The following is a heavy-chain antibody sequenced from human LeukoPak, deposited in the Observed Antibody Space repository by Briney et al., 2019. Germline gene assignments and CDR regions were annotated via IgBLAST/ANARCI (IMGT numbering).Heavy chain of an antibody. V-gene: IGHV3-30*02. D-gene: IGHD5-12*01. J-gene: IGHJ6*03. CDR1: GFTFSSYG. CDR3: ARIIEGPSWLRLYYYYYYMDV. Sequence: PGGSLRLSCAASGFTFSSYGVHWVRQAPGKGLEWVAFIRYDGSNKYYADSVKGRFTISRDNSKNTLYLQMNSLRAEDTAVYYCARIIEGPSWLRLYYYYYYMDVWGKGTTVTISS. CDR2: IRYDGSNK.